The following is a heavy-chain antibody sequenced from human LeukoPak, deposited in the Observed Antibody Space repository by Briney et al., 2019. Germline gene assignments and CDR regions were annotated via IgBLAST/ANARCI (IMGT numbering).Heavy chain of an antibody. CDR2: IYHSGST. CDR3: AMITFGGVLPLDY. V-gene: IGHV4-4*02. Sequence: PSGTLSLTCAVSGGSISSSNWWSWVRQPPGKGLEWIGEIYHSGSTNYNPSLKSRVTISVDKSKNQFSLKLSSVTAADTAVYYCAMITFGGVLPLDYWGQGTLVTVSS. D-gene: IGHD3-16*01. J-gene: IGHJ4*02. CDR1: GGSISSSNW.